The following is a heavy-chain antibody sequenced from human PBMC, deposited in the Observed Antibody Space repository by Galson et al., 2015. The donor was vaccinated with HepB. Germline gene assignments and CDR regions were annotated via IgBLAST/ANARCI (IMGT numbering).Heavy chain of an antibody. D-gene: IGHD2-15*01. CDR2: IIPIFGTA. V-gene: IGHV1-69*01. CDR3: ARVGGKLGYCSGGRCSNWFDP. J-gene: IGHJ5*02. Sequence: SCKASGGTFSSYAISWVRQAPGQGLEWMGGIIPIFGTANYAQKFQGRVTITADELTNIAYMELSSLRSDDTAVYYCARVGGKLGYCSGGRCSNWFDPWGQGTLVTVSS. CDR1: GGTFSSYA.